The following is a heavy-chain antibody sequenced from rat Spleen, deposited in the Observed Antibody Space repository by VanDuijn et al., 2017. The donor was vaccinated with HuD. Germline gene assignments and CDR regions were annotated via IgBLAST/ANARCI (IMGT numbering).Heavy chain of an antibody. J-gene: IGHJ2*01. CDR3: TTLGGH. CDR2: ISYDGGST. CDR1: GFTFSNYG. Sequence: EVQLVESGGGPVQPGRSLKLSCVASGFTFSNYGMAWVRQAPKKGLEWVASISYDGGSTYYRDSVKGRFTISRDNAKSSLYLQMDSLRSEDTATYYCTTLGGHWGQGVMVTVSS. V-gene: IGHV5-20*01.